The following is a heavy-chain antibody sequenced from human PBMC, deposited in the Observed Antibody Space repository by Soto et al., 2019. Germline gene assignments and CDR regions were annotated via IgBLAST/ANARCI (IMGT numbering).Heavy chain of an antibody. D-gene: IGHD2-21*02. J-gene: IGHJ4*02. Sequence: QVQLVESGGGVVQPGRSLRLSCAASGFTFSNHAMHWVRQAPGKGLEWVAMISYDGSNKYYADSVKGRFTISRDNSKNTISLQMNSLTAEDTAVYYCPRDSVVTGWMLDYWGQGTLVTVSS. CDR2: ISYDGSNK. CDR1: GFTFSNHA. CDR3: PRDSVVTGWMLDY. V-gene: IGHV3-30-3*01.